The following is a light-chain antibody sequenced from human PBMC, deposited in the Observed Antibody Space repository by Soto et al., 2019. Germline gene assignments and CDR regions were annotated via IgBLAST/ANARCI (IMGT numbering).Light chain of an antibody. J-gene: IGKJ5*01. CDR3: QQYDSSPLT. CDR1: QSISSW. Sequence: DIQMTQSPSTLSASVGDGVTITCRASQSISSWLAWYQQKPGKAPKLLIYDASSLESGVPSRFSGSGSGTEFTLTISSLQPDDFATYYCQQYDSSPLTFGQGTRLEI. V-gene: IGKV1-5*01. CDR2: DAS.